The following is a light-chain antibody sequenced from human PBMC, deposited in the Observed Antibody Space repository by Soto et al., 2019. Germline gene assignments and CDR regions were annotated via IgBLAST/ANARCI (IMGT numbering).Light chain of an antibody. V-gene: IGKV3-20*01. J-gene: IGKJ1*01. CDR2: GAS. Sequence: ESVLTQSPGTLSLYTGERATLSCRASQSVTSNYLAWYQQKPGQAPRLLIYGASNRATGIPDRFSGSGSETDFTLTISRLEPEDFAVYYCQQYSRSPRTFGQGTKVDI. CDR1: QSVTSNY. CDR3: QQYSRSPRT.